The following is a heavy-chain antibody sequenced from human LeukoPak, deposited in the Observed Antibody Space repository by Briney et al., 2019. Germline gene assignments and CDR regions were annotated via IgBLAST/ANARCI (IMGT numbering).Heavy chain of an antibody. D-gene: IGHD6-13*01. V-gene: IGHV4-34*01. J-gene: IGHJ4*02. CDR2: INHSGCT. CDR1: VGSLSGDY. CDR3: ASGQGQLVYGY. Sequence: SESLSLTCAVHVGSLSGDYWSWIRQPQWKGREWIGEINHSGCTNYNPSLKSRVTISVDTSKNQFSLKLSSVTAADTAVYYCASGQGQLVYGYWGQGTLVTVSS.